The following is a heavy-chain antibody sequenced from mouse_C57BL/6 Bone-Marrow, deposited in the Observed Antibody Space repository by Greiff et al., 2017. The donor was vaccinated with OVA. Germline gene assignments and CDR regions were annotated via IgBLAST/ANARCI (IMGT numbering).Heavy chain of an antibody. V-gene: IGHV10-3*01. D-gene: IGHD2-5*01. CDR1: GFTFNTYA. J-gene: IGHJ4*01. CDR3: VRGNYYSNQYYAMDY. Sequence: EVQVVESGGGLVQPKGSLKLSCAASGFTFNTYAMHWVRQAPGKGLEWVARIRSKSSNYATYYADSVKDRFTISRDDSQSMLYLQMNNLKTEDTAMYYCVRGNYYSNQYYAMDYWGQGTSVTVSS. CDR2: IRSKSSNYAT.